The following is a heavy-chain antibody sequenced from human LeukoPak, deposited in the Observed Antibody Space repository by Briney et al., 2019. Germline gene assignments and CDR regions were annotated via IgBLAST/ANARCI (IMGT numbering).Heavy chain of an antibody. CDR1: GYTFTSYA. CDR3: ARGSSIENVYYYGSGASLFDY. CDR2: INAGNGNT. V-gene: IGHV1-3*01. J-gene: IGHJ4*02. Sequence: ASVKVSCKASGYTFTSYAMHWVRQAPGQRLEWMGWINAGNGNTKYSQKFQGRVTITRDTSASTAYMELSSLRSEDTAVYYCARGSSIENVYYYGSGASLFDYWGQGTLVTVSS. D-gene: IGHD3-10*01.